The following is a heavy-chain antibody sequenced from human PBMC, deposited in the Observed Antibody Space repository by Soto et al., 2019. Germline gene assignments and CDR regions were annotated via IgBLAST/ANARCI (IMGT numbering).Heavy chain of an antibody. J-gene: IGHJ4*02. V-gene: IGHV3-23*01. D-gene: IGHD1-26*01. CDR3: ARRGSGSYYDY. Sequence: EVQLLESGGGLVQPGGSLRLSCAASGFTFSSYAMRWVRQAPGKGLEWVSAISGSGDSTYYADSVKGRFTISRDNSKNTLYLQMNSLRAEDTAVYYCARRGSGSYYDYWDQGTLVTVSS. CDR2: ISGSGDST. CDR1: GFTFSSYA.